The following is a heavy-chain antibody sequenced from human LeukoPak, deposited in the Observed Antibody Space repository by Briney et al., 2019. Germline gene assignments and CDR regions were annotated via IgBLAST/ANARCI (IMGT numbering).Heavy chain of an antibody. J-gene: IGHJ6*03. CDR2: VHIYRGNT. V-gene: IGHV1-18*01. CDR3: ARGRKTNYYYYYMDV. CDR1: GCSSPNYG. Sequence: EASVKVSCKASGCSSPNYGISWVRQAPGQGLEWMGWVHIYRGNTNYAQKFQGRVTMTTDTSTSTVYMEVRGLRSDDTAMYYCARGRKTNYYYYYMDVWGKGTTVTVSS.